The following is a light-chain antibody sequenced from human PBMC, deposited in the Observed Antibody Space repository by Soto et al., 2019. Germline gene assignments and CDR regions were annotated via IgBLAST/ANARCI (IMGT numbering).Light chain of an antibody. CDR3: QQLNSYPIT. J-gene: IGKJ5*01. CDR1: QGISNY. CDR2: AAS. V-gene: IGKV1-9*01. Sequence: DIPLTQSPSFLSASVGDRVAITCRASQGISNYLAWYQQKPGRAPKLLIYAASTLQSGVPSRFSGSASGTEFTLTISSLQPEDFATYYCQQLNSYPITFAQGTRLEIK.